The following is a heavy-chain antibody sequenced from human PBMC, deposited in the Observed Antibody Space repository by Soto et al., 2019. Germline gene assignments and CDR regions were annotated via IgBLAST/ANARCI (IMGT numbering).Heavy chain of an antibody. J-gene: IGHJ4*02. Sequence: QVQLRESGPGLVKPSETLSLTCTVSGASISSYYWSWIRQPPGKGLQWIGYVYYSGRTNYNPSLNSRITMSVDTSKNQFSLKLSSATAADTAVSYCARHRDILTGYHFDYWAQGTLVTVSS. V-gene: IGHV4-59*08. CDR3: ARHRDILTGYHFDY. CDR1: GASISSYY. D-gene: IGHD3-9*01. CDR2: VYYSGRT.